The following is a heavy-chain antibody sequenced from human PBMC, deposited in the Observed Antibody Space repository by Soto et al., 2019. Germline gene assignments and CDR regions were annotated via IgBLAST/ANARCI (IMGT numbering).Heavy chain of an antibody. CDR1: GFTINRND. Sequence: EVQLVVSGGRLVQPGGSLRLSCVASGFTINRNDMIWVRQAPGKGLEWLAHIHSNGATYYANSVKGRFTISKDNSKNTWYFQMNSLRSEDTALYYCAAYGPNSGDGYWGQGTLVTVSS. CDR2: IHSNGAT. CDR3: AAYGPNSGDGY. V-gene: IGHV3-66*01. J-gene: IGHJ4*02. D-gene: IGHD4-17*01.